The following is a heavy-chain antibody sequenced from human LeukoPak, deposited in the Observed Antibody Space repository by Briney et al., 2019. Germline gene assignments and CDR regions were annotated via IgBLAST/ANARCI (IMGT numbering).Heavy chain of an antibody. J-gene: IGHJ5*02. CDR3: ARDWSSSGYPNNWFDP. D-gene: IGHD3-22*01. V-gene: IGHV1-18*01. CDR2: ISAYNGNT. CDR1: GYTFTSYG. Sequence: ASVKVSCKASGYTFTSYGISWVRQAPGQGLEWMGWISAYNGNTNYAQKLQGRVTMTTDTSTSTAYMELRSLRSDDTAVYYCARDWSSSGYPNNWFDPWGQGTLVTVSS.